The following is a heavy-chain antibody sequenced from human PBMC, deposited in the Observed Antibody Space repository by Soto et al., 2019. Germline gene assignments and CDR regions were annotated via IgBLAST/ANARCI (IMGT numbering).Heavy chain of an antibody. D-gene: IGHD3-10*01. CDR2: IYYSGST. CDR3: ARPLFGRGNWFDP. V-gene: IGHV4-59*01. CDR1: GGSISSYY. Sequence: QVQLQESGPGLVKPSETLSLTCTVSGGSISSYYWSWIRQPPGKGLEWIGYIYYSGSTNYNPSLKSRVTISVDTSKNQLSLKLSSVTAADTAVYYCARPLFGRGNWFDPWGQGTLVTVSS. J-gene: IGHJ5*02.